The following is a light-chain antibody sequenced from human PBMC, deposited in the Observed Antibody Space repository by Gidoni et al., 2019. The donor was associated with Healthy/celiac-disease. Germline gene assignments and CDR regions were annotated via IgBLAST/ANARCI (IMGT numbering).Light chain of an antibody. CDR3: QQSYSTPLYT. CDR1: QSISSY. V-gene: IGKV1-39*01. J-gene: IGKJ2*01. Sequence: ASVGDRVTITCRASQSISSYLNWYQQKPGKAPKLLIYAASSLQSGVPSRFSGSGSGTDFTLTISSLQPEDFATYYCQQSYSTPLYTFGQGTKLEIK. CDR2: AAS.